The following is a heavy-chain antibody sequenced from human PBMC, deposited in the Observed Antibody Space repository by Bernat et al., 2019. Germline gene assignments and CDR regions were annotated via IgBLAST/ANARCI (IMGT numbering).Heavy chain of an antibody. J-gene: IGHJ4*02. Sequence: EVQLVESGGGLVQPGRSLRLSCTASGFTFGDYAMSWFRQAPGKGLEGVGFIRSKAYGGTTEYAASVKGRFTISRDDSKSIAYLQMNSLKTEDTAVYDCTRDPTDTAMVMVFDYWGQGTLVTVSS. CDR1: GFTFGDYA. D-gene: IGHD5-18*01. CDR3: TRDPTDTAMVMVFDY. CDR2: IRSKAYGGTT. V-gene: IGHV3-49*03.